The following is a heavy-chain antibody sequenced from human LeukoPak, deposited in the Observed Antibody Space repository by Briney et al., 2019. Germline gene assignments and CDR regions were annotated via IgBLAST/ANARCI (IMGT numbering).Heavy chain of an antibody. CDR2: INPNSGGT. Sequence: ASVKVSCKASGYTFTGYYMHWVRQAPGQGLEWMGWINPNSGGTNYAQKFQGRVTMTRDTSISTAYMELSRLRSDDTAVYYCARSPSDYGDFIDYWGQGTRVTVSS. CDR3: ARSPSDYGDFIDY. V-gene: IGHV1-2*02. J-gene: IGHJ4*02. D-gene: IGHD4-17*01. CDR1: GYTFTGYY.